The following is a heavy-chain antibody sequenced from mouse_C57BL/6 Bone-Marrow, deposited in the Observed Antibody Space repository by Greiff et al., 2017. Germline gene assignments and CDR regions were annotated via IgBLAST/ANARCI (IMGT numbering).Heavy chain of an antibody. CDR2: IDPSDSET. V-gene: IGHV1-52*01. CDR3: ARRRGLGAWFAY. J-gene: IGHJ3*01. Sequence: VQLQQPGAELVRPGSSVKLSCKASGYTFTSYWMHWVKQRPIQGLEWIGNIDPSDSETHYNQKFKDKATLTVYKYSSTAYMQLSSLTSEDSAVYDCARRRGLGAWFAYGGQGTLVTVSA. D-gene: IGHD4-1*01. CDR1: GYTFTSYW.